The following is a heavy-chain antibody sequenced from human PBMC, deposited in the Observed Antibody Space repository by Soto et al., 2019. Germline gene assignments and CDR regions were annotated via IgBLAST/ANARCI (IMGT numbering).Heavy chain of an antibody. J-gene: IGHJ6*02. CDR3: ASRKQWLIGNYYYYYGMDV. V-gene: IGHV3-23*01. CDR2: ISGSGGST. D-gene: IGHD6-19*01. Sequence: EVQLLESGGGLVQPGGSLRLSCAASGFTFSSYAMSWVRQAPGKGLEWVSAISGSGGSTYYADSVKGRFTISRDNSKNTLYLQMNSLRAEDTAVYYCASRKQWLIGNYYYYYGMDVWGQGTTVTASS. CDR1: GFTFSSYA.